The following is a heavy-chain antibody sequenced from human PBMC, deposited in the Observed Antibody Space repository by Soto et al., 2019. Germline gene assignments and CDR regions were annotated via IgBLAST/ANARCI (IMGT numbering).Heavy chain of an antibody. J-gene: IGHJ4*02. CDR1: GFTFSSYT. CDR2: INGGGDTT. Sequence: EVQLLESGGGLVQPGGSLRLSCAASGFTFSSYTMNWVRQTPGKGLEWVSGINGGGDTTYYADSVKGRFTVSRDNSKNTVFLQMTSLRAEDTALYYCASGYSTDRPRKDYWGQGTLVTVSS. CDR3: ASGYSTDRPRKDY. V-gene: IGHV3-23*01. D-gene: IGHD1-26*01.